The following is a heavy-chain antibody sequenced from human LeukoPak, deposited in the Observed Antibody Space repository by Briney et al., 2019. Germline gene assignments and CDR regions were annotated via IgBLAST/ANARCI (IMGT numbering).Heavy chain of an antibody. J-gene: IGHJ4*02. CDR3: ARDSERIAVAGHFDY. CDR2: LSNSGNT. D-gene: IGHD6-19*01. CDR1: GGSFSGYY. Sequence: SETLSLTCAVYGGSFSGYYWSWIRQPPGKGLEWIGSLSNSGNTYYNASLKTRVTISVDTSKNQFSLSLNSVTAADTAVYYCARDSERIAVAGHFDYWGQGTLVTVSS. V-gene: IGHV4-34*01.